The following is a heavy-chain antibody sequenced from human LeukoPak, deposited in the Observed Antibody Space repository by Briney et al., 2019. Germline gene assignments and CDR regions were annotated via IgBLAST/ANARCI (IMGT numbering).Heavy chain of an antibody. CDR1: GFNFNVYS. J-gene: IGHJ5*02. CDR2: INHSGST. V-gene: IGHV4-34*01. Sequence: GSLRLSCAASGFNFNVYSMTWVRQPPGKGLEWIGEINHSGSTNYNPSLKSRVTISVDTSKNQFSLKLSSVTAADTAVYYCARLGRITIFGVVIIPSDGWFDLWGQGTLVTVSS. D-gene: IGHD3-3*01. CDR3: ARLGRITIFGVVIIPSDGWFDL.